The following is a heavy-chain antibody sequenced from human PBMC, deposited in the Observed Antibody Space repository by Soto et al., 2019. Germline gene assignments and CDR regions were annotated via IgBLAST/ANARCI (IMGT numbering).Heavy chain of an antibody. V-gene: IGHV4-39*01. J-gene: IGHJ4*02. CDR1: GGSISSSSYY. Sequence: SETLSLTCTVSGGSISSSSYYWGWIRQPPGKGLEWIGSIYYSGSTYYNPSLKSRVTISVDTSKNQFSLKLSSVTAADTAVYYCARYDTGTTLKFGSEYYFDYWGQGTLVTVSS. CDR3: ARYDTGTTLKFGSEYYFDY. D-gene: IGHD1-1*01. CDR2: IYYSGST.